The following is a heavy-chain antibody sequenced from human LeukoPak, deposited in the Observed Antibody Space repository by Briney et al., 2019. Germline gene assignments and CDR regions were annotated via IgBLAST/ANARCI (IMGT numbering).Heavy chain of an antibody. Sequence: ASVKVSCKASGGTFSSYAISWVRQAPGQGLEWMGGIIPIFGTANYAQKFQGRVTITADESTGTAYMELSSLRSEDTAVYYCARDQGSWYFGFRWFDPWGQGTLVTVSS. D-gene: IGHD6-13*01. CDR2: IIPIFGTA. CDR3: ARDQGSWYFGFRWFDP. J-gene: IGHJ5*02. CDR1: GGTFSSYA. V-gene: IGHV1-69*13.